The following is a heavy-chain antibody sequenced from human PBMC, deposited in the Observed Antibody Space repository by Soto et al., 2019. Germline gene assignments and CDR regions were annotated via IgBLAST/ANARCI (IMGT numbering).Heavy chain of an antibody. J-gene: IGHJ6*02. V-gene: IGHV4-39*01. CDR3: ATERTQLLSGFTWRGYGMDV. CDR1: GGSISSSSHY. CDR2: IYYSGST. D-gene: IGHD2-2*01. Sequence: QLQLQESGPGLVKPSETLSLTCTVSGGSISSSSHYWGWIRQPPGKGLEWIGIIYYSGSTYYNPSLKRRVIISVDTSKNQFSLKLRSVTAADTAEYYCATERTQLLSGFTWRGYGMDVWGQGTTVTVSS.